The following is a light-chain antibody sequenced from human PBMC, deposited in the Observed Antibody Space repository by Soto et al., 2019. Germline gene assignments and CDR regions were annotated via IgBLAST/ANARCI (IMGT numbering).Light chain of an antibody. CDR3: QTWGSGIVV. Sequence: QLVLTQSPSASASLGASVKLTCTLSSGHSNYAIAWHQQQSEKGPRYLMKLNSDGSHSKGDGIPDRFSGSSSGAERYLTISYRQSEDEADYYCQTWGSGIVVFGGGTKLTVL. J-gene: IGLJ2*01. CDR1: SGHSNYA. CDR2: LNSDGSH. V-gene: IGLV4-69*01.